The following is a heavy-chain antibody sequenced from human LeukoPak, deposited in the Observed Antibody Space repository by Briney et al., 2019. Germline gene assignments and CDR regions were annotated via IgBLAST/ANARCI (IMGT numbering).Heavy chain of an antibody. CDR3: ASLGRWYYDSSGYYIDY. CDR2: INHSGST. D-gene: IGHD3-22*01. J-gene: IGHJ4*02. CDR1: GGSFSGYY. Sequence: SETLSLTCAVYGGSFSGYYWSWIRQPPGKGLEWIGEINHSGSTNYNPSLKSRVTISVDTSKNQFSLKLSSVTAADTAVYYCASLGRWYYDSSGYYIDYWGQGTLVTVSS. V-gene: IGHV4-34*01.